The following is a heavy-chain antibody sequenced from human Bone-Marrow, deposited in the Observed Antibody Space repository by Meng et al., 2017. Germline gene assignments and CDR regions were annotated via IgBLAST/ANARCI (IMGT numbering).Heavy chain of an antibody. CDR1: GYTFTGYY. J-gene: IGHJ6*02. CDR2: INPNSGGT. V-gene: IGHV1-2*06. CDR3: ARDRSGSYSLFSIYYYYYGMDV. Sequence: ASVKVSCKASGYTFTGYYMHWVRQAPGQGLEWMGRINPNSGGTNYAQKFQGRVTMTRDTSISTAYMELSRLRSDDTAVYYCARDRSGSYSLFSIYYYYYGMDVWGQGTTVTVSS. D-gene: IGHD1-26*01.